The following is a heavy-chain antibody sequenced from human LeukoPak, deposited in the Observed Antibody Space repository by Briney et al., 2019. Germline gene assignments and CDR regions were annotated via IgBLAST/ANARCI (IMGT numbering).Heavy chain of an antibody. V-gene: IGHV4-34*01. CDR2: INHSGST. D-gene: IGHD3-10*01. J-gene: IGHJ4*02. CDR3: ARRTASGSYSYYFDY. CDR1: GGSITSYY. Sequence: PSETLSLTCTVSGGSITSYYWSWIRQPPGKGLEWIGEINHSGSTNYNPSLKSRVTISVDTSKNQFSLKLSSVTAADTAVYYCARRTASGSYSYYFDYWGQGTLVTVSS.